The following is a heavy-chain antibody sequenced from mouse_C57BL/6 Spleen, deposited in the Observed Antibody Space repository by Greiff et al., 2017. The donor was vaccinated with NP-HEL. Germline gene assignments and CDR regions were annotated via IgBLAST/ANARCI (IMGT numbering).Heavy chain of an antibody. CDR3: GKKNLEGYYAMDY. Sequence: VQLQQSGPGLVAPSQSLSITCTVSGFSLTSYGVSWVRQPPGKGLEWLGVIWGDGGTNYHSALISRLSTSNDNSKNQVFLILNSLQTADTATYYCGKKNLEGYYAMDYWGQGTSVTVSS. J-gene: IGHJ4*01. CDR2: IWGDGGT. CDR1: GFSLTSYG. V-gene: IGHV2-3*01.